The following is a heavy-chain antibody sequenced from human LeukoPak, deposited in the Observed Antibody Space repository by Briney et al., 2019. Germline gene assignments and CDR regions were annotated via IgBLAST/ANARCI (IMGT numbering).Heavy chain of an antibody. J-gene: IGHJ4*02. CDR1: GGSISSYY. CDR2: IYYSGST. V-gene: IGHV4-59*12. D-gene: IGHD3-22*01. Sequence: SETLSLTCTVSGGSISSYYWSWIRQPPGKGLEWIGYIYYSGSTNYNPSLKSRVTISVDTSKNQLSLKLSSMTAADTAVYYCAREFQYYYDSGGYHDYWGQGALVTVSS. CDR3: AREFQYYYDSGGYHDY.